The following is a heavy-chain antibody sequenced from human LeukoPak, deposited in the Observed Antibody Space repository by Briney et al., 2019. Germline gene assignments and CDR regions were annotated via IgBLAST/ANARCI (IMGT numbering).Heavy chain of an antibody. CDR3: AKDGEGHYYDSSGYFDY. J-gene: IGHJ4*02. CDR2: ISSSSSYI. V-gene: IGHV3-21*04. CDR1: GFTFSSYS. D-gene: IGHD3-22*01. Sequence: GGSLRLSCAASGFTFSSYSMNWVRQAPGKGLEWVSSISSSSSYIYYADSVKGRFTISRDNAKNSLYLQMNSLRAEDTAVYYCAKDGEGHYYDSSGYFDYWGQGTLVTVSS.